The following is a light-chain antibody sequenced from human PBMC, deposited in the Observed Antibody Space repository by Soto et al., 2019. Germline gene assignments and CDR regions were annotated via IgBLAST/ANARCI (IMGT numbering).Light chain of an antibody. CDR3: AAWDDSLNGVV. Sequence: QSVLTQPPSASGTPGQRVTISCSGSSSNIGSNTVNWYQQLPGTAPTLLIYTNNQRPSGVPDRFSGSKSGTSASLAISGLQSGDEADYYCAAWDDSLNGVVFGGGTKLTVL. V-gene: IGLV1-44*01. CDR2: TNN. CDR1: SSNIGSNT. J-gene: IGLJ2*01.